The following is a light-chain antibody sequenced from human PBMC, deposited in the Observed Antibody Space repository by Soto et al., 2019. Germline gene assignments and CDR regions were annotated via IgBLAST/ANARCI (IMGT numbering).Light chain of an antibody. CDR1: QGISSL. CDR3: QQYGGSPRT. V-gene: IGKV3-20*01. Sequence: EIVLTQSPATLSVSPGERATLSCRASQGISSLLAWYQQKPGQAPRLLIHDASSRATGIPDRFSGSGSGTDFTLTISRLEPEDFAVYYCQQYGGSPRTFGQGTRLENK. J-gene: IGKJ5*01. CDR2: DAS.